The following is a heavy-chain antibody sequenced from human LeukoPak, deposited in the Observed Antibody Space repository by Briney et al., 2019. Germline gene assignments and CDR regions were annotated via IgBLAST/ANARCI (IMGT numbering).Heavy chain of an antibody. CDR2: IYSGRST. D-gene: IGHD2-2*01. J-gene: IGHJ4*02. CDR3: ARIVTGYCGSSGCRSRHFDY. Sequence: GGSLRLSCTASGFTFSNHALSWVRYAPGKGLEWVSVIYSGRSTYYEDSVKGRFTISRDNSKNTLYLKMTCLRAEDTAVYYCARIVTGYCGSSGCRSRHFDYWGQGTLVTVSS. V-gene: IGHV3-53*01. CDR1: GFTFSNHA.